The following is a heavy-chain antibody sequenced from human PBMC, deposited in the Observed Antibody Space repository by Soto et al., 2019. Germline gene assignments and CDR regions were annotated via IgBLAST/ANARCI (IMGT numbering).Heavy chain of an antibody. CDR1: GYTFTSYA. J-gene: IGHJ4*02. V-gene: IGHV1-3*01. D-gene: IGHD3-3*01. CDR3: ARDGYYDSWSGYYNGWYFDY. Sequence: ASVKVSCKASGYTFTSYAMHWVRQAPGQRLEWMGWINAGNGNTKYSQKFQGRVTITRDTSASTAYMELSSLRSEDTAVYYCARDGYYDSWSGYYNGWYFDYWGQGTLVTVSS. CDR2: INAGNGNT.